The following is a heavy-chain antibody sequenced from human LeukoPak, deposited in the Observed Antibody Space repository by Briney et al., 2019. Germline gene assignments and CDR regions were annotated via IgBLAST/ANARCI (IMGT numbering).Heavy chain of an antibody. Sequence: ASVKVSCMASGYTFTSYGISWVRQAPGQGREWMGWISAYNGNTNYAQKLQGRGTMTTDTSTSTAYMELRSLRSDDTAVYYGARAWTGSGSPREYNWFDPWGQGTLVTVSS. J-gene: IGHJ5*02. CDR2: ISAYNGNT. V-gene: IGHV1-18*01. D-gene: IGHD3-10*01. CDR3: ARAWTGSGSPREYNWFDP. CDR1: GYTFTSYG.